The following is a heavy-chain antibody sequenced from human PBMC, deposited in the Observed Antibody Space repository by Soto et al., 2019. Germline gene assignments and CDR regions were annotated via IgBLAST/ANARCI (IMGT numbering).Heavy chain of an antibody. J-gene: IGHJ4*02. CDR1: GYSFAGYW. CDR2: IDPSDSQT. D-gene: IGHD5-12*01. V-gene: IGHV5-10-1*01. CDR3: ARQIYESDTRPTFQYYFNS. Sequence: GESLKISCKGSGYSFAGYWITWVRQKPGKGLEWMGRIDPSDSQTYYSPSFRGHVTISVTKSITTVFLQWSSLRASDTAMYYCARQIYESDTRPTFQYYFNSWGRGTTVTVSS.